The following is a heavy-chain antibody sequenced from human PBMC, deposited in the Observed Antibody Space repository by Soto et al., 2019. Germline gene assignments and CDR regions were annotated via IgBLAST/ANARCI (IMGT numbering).Heavy chain of an antibody. CDR2: IYPGDSDT. CDR3: ARHSGYDSSYYGMDV. Sequence: GESLKISCKGSGYSFTSYWMGWVRQMPGKGLEWMGIIYPGDSDTRYSPSFQGQVTISADKSISTAYLQWSSLKASDTAMYYCARHSGYDSSYYGMDVWGQGTTVTVSS. D-gene: IGHD5-12*01. V-gene: IGHV5-51*01. J-gene: IGHJ6*02. CDR1: GYSFTSYW.